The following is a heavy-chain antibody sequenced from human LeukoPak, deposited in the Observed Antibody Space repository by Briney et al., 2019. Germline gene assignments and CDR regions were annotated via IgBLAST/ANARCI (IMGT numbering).Heavy chain of an antibody. V-gene: IGHV3-21*01. CDR3: ARDQGPDCGDYEVFDY. CDR1: GFTFSSYS. CDR2: ISSSSSYI. Sequence: GGSLGLSCAASGFTFSSYSMNWVRQAPGKGLEWVSSISSSSSYIYYADSVKGRFTISRDNAKNSLYLQMNSLRAEDTAVYYCARDQGPDCGDYEVFDYWGQGTLVTVSS. J-gene: IGHJ4*02. D-gene: IGHD4-17*01.